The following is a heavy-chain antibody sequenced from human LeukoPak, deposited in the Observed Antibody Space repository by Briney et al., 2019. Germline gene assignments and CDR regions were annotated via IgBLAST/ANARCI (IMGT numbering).Heavy chain of an antibody. Sequence: SETLSLTCTVSGGSISSYYWSWIRQPPGKGLEWIGYIYYSGSTNYNPSLKSRVTISVDTSKNQFSLKLSSVTAADTAVYYCARDGAGRDYFDYWGQGTLVTVSS. CDR1: GGSISSYY. D-gene: IGHD3-10*01. CDR2: IYYSGST. V-gene: IGHV4-59*01. CDR3: ARDGAGRDYFDY. J-gene: IGHJ4*02.